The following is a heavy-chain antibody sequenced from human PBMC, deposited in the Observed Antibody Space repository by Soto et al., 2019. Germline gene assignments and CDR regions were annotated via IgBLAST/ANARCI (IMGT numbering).Heavy chain of an antibody. Sequence: QDQLVQSGGEVKKPGASVKVSCKASGYSFTNYGITWVRQAPGQGFEGMGWISAYNGDTNYAQKLQGRVTMTTDASTSTAYLELGSLRSDDTAVYYCARDRGVAPPVAGNTHYYYYMDVWGKGTTGTVSS. CDR2: ISAYNGDT. J-gene: IGHJ6*03. CDR3: ARDRGVAPPVAGNTHYYYYMDV. CDR1: GYSFTNYG. D-gene: IGHD6-19*01. V-gene: IGHV1-18*01.